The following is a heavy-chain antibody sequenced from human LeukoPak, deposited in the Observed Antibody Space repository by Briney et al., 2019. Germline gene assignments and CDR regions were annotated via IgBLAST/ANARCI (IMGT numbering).Heavy chain of an antibody. CDR2: IYTGGDT. J-gene: IGHJ3*01. CDR1: GFTVSSNY. CDR3: AKRYFYDSSRGAFDV. D-gene: IGHD3-22*01. Sequence: GGSLRLSCAASGFTVSSNYMSWVRQAPGKGLEWVSVIYTGGDTYYADSVKGRFTIPRDNSKNTLYLQMNSLRAGDTAVYYCAKRYFYDSSRGAFDVWGQGTMVTVSS. V-gene: IGHV3-66*01.